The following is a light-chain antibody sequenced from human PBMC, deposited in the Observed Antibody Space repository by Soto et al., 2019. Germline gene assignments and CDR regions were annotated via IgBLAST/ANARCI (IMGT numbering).Light chain of an antibody. J-gene: IGLJ1*01. V-gene: IGLV2-14*01. CDR2: EVT. CDR1: SGDIGSYNR. CDR3: SSYTNINTRACV. Sequence: QSALTQPASVSGSPGQSITISCTGTSGDIGSYNRVSWYQQHPGKAPKLIIYEVTDRPSGVSNRSSGSKSGNTASPTISGLQAEDEAEYYCSSYTNINTRACVFGTGTKLTVL.